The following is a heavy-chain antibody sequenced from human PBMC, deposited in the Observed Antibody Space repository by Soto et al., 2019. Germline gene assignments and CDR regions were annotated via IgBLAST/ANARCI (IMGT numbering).Heavy chain of an antibody. V-gene: IGHV4-59*01. D-gene: IGHD2-21*02. J-gene: IGHJ6*02. Sequence: SETLSLTCTVSGGSISEYYWSWIRQPPGKGLEWIGYMYNTGSTVYNPSFKSRVTISVDTSKSQFSLRLNSVTAADTAVYYCARDLWGYCGTACYPLDVCGQGTTVT. CDR2: MYNTGST. CDR1: GGSISEYY. CDR3: ARDLWGYCGTACYPLDV.